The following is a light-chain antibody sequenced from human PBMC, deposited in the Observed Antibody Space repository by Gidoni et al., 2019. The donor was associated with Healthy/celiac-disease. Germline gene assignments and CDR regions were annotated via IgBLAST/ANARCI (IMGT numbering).Light chain of an antibody. V-gene: IGKV1-5*01. J-gene: IGKJ1*01. CDR1: QSISNW. Sequence: DIQMTQSPSTLSTSVGDRVTITCRASQSISNWLAWYQQKPGKAPKLLIYDASSLESGVPSRFSGSGSGTEFTLTISSLQPDDFATYYCQQYNSYPWTFXQXTKVEIK. CDR3: QQYNSYPWT. CDR2: DAS.